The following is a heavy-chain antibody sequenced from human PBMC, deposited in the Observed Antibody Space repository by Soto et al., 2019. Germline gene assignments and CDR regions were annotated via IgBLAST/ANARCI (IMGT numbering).Heavy chain of an antibody. D-gene: IGHD6-13*01. CDR2: ISSSGSTI. CDR1: GFTFSDYY. J-gene: IGHJ6*03. CDR3: ARAEEEYSSSPYYYYYYMDV. Sequence: GGSLRLSCAASGFTFSDYYMSWIRQAPGKGLEWVSYISSSGSTIYYADSVKGRFTISRDNAKNSLYLQMNSLRAEDTAVYYCARAEEEYSSSPYYYYYYMDVWGKGTTVTVSS. V-gene: IGHV3-11*01.